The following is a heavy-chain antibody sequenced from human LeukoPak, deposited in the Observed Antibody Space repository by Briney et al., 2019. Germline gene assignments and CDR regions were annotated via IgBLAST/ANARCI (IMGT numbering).Heavy chain of an antibody. CDR1: GFTFSSYE. CDR2: ISSSGSTI. V-gene: IGHV3-48*03. CDR3: AELGITMIGGV. D-gene: IGHD3-10*02. J-gene: IGHJ6*04. Sequence: GGSLRLSCASSGFTFSSYEMNWVRQAPGKGLEWVSYISSSGSTIYYADSVKGGFTISRDNAKNSLYLQMNSLRAEDTAVYYCAELGITMIGGVWGKGTTVTISS.